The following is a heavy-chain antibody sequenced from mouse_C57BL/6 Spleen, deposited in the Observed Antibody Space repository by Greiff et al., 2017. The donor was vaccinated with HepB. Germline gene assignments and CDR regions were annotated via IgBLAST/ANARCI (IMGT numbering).Heavy chain of an antibody. CDR3: AREERTAQAYYFDY. Sequence: QVQLQQPGAELVRPGSSVKLSCKASGYTFTSYWMDWVKQRPGQGLEWIGNIYPSDSETHYNQKFKDKATLTVDKSSSTAYMQLSSLTSEDSAVYYCAREERTAQAYYFDYWGQGTTLTVSS. CDR1: GYTFTSYW. V-gene: IGHV1-61*01. CDR2: IYPSDSET. D-gene: IGHD3-2*02. J-gene: IGHJ2*01.